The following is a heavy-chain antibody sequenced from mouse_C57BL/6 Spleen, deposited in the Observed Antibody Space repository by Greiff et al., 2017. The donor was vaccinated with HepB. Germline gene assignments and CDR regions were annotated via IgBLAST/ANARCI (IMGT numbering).Heavy chain of an antibody. CDR2: INPSSGYT. J-gene: IGHJ4*01. D-gene: IGHD2-10*02. V-gene: IGHV1-4*01. CDR1: GYTFTSYT. Sequence: QVHVKQSGAELARPGASVKMSCKASGYTFTSYTMHWVKQRPGQGLEWIGYINPSSGYTKYNQKFKDKATLTADKSSSTAYMQLSSLTSEDSAVYYCARSGGYGPHAMDYWGQGTSVTVSS. CDR3: ARSGGYGPHAMDY.